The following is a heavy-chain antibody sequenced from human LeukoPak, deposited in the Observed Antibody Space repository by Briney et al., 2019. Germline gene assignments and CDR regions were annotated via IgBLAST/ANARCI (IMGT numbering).Heavy chain of an antibody. CDR2: THYSGAT. CDR1: GGSISSYY. CDR3: ASGYCGGACQLGGVDM. J-gene: IGHJ3*02. D-gene: IGHD2-21*02. V-gene: IGHV4-59*01. Sequence: SETLSLTCTVSGGSISSYYWSWLRQPPGKGLEYIGYTHYSGATNYNPSLKSRVTISLDTSGNQFSLKLSSVTTADTAVYYCASGYCGGACQLGGVDMWGQGTMVTVSS.